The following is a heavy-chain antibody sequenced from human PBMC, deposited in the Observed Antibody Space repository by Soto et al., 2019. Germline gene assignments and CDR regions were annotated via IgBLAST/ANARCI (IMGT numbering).Heavy chain of an antibody. CDR1: GGTFSSYA. CDR3: ARGVSCSSTSCYTGDSSSWIYYYYYGMEV. V-gene: IGHV1-69*06. D-gene: IGHD2-2*02. Sequence: SVKVSCKASGGTFSSYAISWVRQAPGQGLEWMGGIIPIFGTANYAQKFQGRVTITADKSTSTAYMELSSLRSEDTAVYYCARGVSCSSTSCYTGDSSSWIYYYYYGMEVWGPGTPVTVSS. CDR2: IIPIFGTA. J-gene: IGHJ6*02.